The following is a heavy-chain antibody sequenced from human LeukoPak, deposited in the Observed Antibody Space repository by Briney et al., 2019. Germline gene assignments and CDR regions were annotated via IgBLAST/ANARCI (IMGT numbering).Heavy chain of an antibody. CDR1: GYSFTSNY. V-gene: IGHV1-46*01. Sequence: ASVKVSCKASGYSFTSNYIHWVRQAPGQGLEWMGMIYPRDGSTSYAQKFQGRVTVTRDTSTSTVHMELSSLRSEDTAVYYCARDQEAFDYWGQGTLVTVSS. J-gene: IGHJ4*02. CDR2: IYPRDGST. CDR3: ARDQEAFDY.